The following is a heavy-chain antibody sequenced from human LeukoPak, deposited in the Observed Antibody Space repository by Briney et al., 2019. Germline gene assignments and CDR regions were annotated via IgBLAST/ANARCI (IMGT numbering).Heavy chain of an antibody. V-gene: IGHV3-30-3*01. J-gene: IGHJ2*01. CDR3: ARARVDIAMFTWLNWYFDL. CDR1: GFTFSNYA. Sequence: GGSLRLSCAASGFTFSNYAIHWVRQAPGKGLEWVAVISYDGSNKYCADSVKGRFTISRDNSKNALYLQTNSLRAEDTAVYYCARARVDIAMFTWLNWYFDLWGRGTLVTVSS. CDR2: ISYDGSNK. D-gene: IGHD5-18*01.